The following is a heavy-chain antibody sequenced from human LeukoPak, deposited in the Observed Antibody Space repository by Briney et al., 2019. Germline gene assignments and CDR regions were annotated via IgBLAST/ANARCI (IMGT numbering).Heavy chain of an antibody. D-gene: IGHD3-22*01. CDR3: ARPIDYGMDV. CDR2: IYYSGST. J-gene: IGHJ6*02. Sequence: SETLSLTCTVSGGPISSSSYYWGWIRQPPGKGLEWIGSIYYSGSTYYNPSLKSRVTISVDTSKNQFSLKLSSVTAADTAVYYCARPIDYGMDVWGQGTTVTVSS. CDR1: GGPISSSSYY. V-gene: IGHV4-39*01.